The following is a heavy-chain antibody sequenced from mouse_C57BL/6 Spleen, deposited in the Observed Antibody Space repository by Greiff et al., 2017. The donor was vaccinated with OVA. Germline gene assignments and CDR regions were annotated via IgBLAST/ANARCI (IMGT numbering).Heavy chain of an antibody. D-gene: IGHD4-1*01. CDR1: GFTFSDYY. CDR2: ISNGGGST. Sequence: EVHLVESGGGLVQPGGSLKLSCAASGFTFSDYYMYWVRQTPEKRLAWVAYISNGGGSTYYPDTVKGRFTISRDNAKNTLYLQMSRLKSEDTAMYYCARMTGTWYFDVWGTGTTVTVSS. CDR3: ARMTGTWYFDV. V-gene: IGHV5-12*01. J-gene: IGHJ1*03.